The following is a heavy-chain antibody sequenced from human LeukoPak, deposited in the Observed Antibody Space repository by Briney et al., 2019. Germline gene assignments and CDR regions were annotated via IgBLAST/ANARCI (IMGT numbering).Heavy chain of an antibody. Sequence: GGSLRLSCAASGFTFSSYWMSWVRQAPGKGLEWVANINQDGSEKYYVDSVKGRFTISRDNAKNSLYLQMNSLRAEDTAVYYCARDRTLYGSGSYTDYYFDYWGQGTLVTVSS. V-gene: IGHV3-7*01. CDR3: ARDRTLYGSGSYTDYYFDY. CDR2: INQDGSEK. D-gene: IGHD3-10*01. CDR1: GFTFSSYW. J-gene: IGHJ4*02.